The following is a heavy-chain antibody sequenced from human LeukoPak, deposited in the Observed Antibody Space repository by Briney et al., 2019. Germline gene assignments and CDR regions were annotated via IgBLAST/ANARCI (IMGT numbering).Heavy chain of an antibody. J-gene: IGHJ5*02. CDR2: IYPGDSDT. CDR3: ARRSSGYCSSTRCDFWFDP. V-gene: IGHV5-51*01. D-gene: IGHD2-2*01. Sequence: GAFLMICCKCSGYSFSCYWIGLVRPIAGELVEWVGIIYPGDSDTRYSPSYQGQVTISADKSISTAYLQWSSLKAADPAMYYGARRSSGYCSSTRCDFWFDPWGQGTLVTVST. CDR1: GYSFSCYW.